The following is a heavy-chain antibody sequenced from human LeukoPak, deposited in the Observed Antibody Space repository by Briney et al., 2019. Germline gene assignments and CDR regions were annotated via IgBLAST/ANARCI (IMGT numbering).Heavy chain of an antibody. V-gene: IGHV1-2*02. D-gene: IGHD3-10*01. CDR2: INPNSGGT. Sequence: ASVTVSCKASGYTFTSYAMHWVRQAPGQRLEWMGWINPNSGGTNYAQKFQGRVTMTRDTSISTAYMELSRLRSDDTAVYYCARDSSVRGPHYYYMDVWGKGTTVTISS. CDR3: ARDSSVRGPHYYYMDV. CDR1: GYTFTSYA. J-gene: IGHJ6*03.